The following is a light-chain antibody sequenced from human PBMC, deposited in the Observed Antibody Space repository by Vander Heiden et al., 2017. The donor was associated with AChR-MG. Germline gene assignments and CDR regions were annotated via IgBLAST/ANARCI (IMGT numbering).Light chain of an antibody. J-gene: IGLJ3*02. V-gene: IGLV2-14*03. CDR3: SSYTSNSTWV. Sequence: QSALTQPASESGSPGQSITISCTGTSRDVGGYNYVSWYQQFPGKAPKLMICDVRNRPSGVSNRFSGSKSGNTASLTISGLQAEDEADYYCSSYTSNSTWVFGGGTKLTVL. CDR1: SRDVGGYNY. CDR2: DVR.